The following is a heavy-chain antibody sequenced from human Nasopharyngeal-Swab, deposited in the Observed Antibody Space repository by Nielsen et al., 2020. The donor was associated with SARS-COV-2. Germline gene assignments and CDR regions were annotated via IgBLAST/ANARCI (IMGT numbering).Heavy chain of an antibody. Sequence: GESLKISCAASGFTFSNAWMSWVRQAPGKGLEWVGRIKSKTDGGTTDYAAPVKGRFTISRDDSKNTLYLQMNSLKTEDTAVYYCTTISLWYMDVWGKGTTVIVSS. V-gene: IGHV3-15*01. CDR3: TTISLWYMDV. CDR2: IKSKTDGGTT. D-gene: IGHD2-21*01. J-gene: IGHJ6*03. CDR1: GFTFSNAW.